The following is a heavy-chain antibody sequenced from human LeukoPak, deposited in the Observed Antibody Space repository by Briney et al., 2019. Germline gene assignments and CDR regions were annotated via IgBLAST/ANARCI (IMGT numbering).Heavy chain of an antibody. D-gene: IGHD3-3*01. CDR1: GGSFSGYY. V-gene: IGHV4-34*01. Sequence: PSETLSLTCAVYGGSFSGYYWSWIRQPPGKGLEWIGEINHSGRTNYNPSLKSRVTISVDTSKNQFSLKLSSVTAADTAVYYCARGPPIFGVVIARKQYNWFDPWGQGTLVTVSS. CDR3: ARGPPIFGVVIARKQYNWFDP. J-gene: IGHJ5*02. CDR2: INHSGRT.